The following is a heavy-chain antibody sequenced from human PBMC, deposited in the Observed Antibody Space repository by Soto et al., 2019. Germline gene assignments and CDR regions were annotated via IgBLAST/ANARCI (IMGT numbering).Heavy chain of an antibody. D-gene: IGHD3-22*01. V-gene: IGHV3-48*03. J-gene: IGHJ4*02. CDR2: ISYTGSTI. Sequence: GESLKISCVGSEFTFSNYEMNWVRQAPGKGLEWVSYISYTGSTIYYADSVRGRFTISRDNSKNSLYLQMNSLRAEDTAVYYCARGLRNYYDRSGLHYWGQGTLVTV. CDR1: EFTFSNYE. CDR3: ARGLRNYYDRSGLHY.